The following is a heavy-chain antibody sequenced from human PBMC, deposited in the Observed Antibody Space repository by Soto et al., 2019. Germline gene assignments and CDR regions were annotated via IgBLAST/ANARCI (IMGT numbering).Heavy chain of an antibody. V-gene: IGHV3-33*01. J-gene: IGHJ3*01. Sequence: QVQLVESGGGVVQPERSLRLSCVATGLTFSNYGIHWVRQAPGRGLEWVAVIWHDGSQKYYADSVRGRFTISRDNSKSNVYLQMNSLRPEDTAVYYCEGRDDPFHVWGQGTMVTVSS. CDR3: EGRDDPFHV. CDR2: IWHDGSQK. CDR1: GLTFSNYG.